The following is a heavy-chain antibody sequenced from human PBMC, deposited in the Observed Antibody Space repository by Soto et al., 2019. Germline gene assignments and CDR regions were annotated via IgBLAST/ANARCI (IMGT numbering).Heavy chain of an antibody. CDR3: ARVGVCIGGSCHNLLKHPYYYYMDV. J-gene: IGHJ6*03. CDR2: ISAYNGNT. CDR1: GYTFTSYG. V-gene: IGHV1-18*01. Sequence: ASVKVSCKASGYTFTSYGISWVRQAPGQGLDWMRWISAYNGNTSYAQKLQGRVTMTTDTSTSTAYMELRSLRSDDTAVYYCARVGVCIGGSCHNLLKHPYYYYMDVWAKGTTCTVSS. D-gene: IGHD2-15*01.